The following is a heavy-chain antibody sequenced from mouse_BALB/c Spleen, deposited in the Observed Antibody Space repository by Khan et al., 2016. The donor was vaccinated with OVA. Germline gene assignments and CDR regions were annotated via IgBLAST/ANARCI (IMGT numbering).Heavy chain of an antibody. CDR2: INTYTGEP. CDR1: GYTFTNYG. Sequence: QIQLVQSGPELKKPGETVKISCKASGYTFTNYGMNWVKQAPGKGLKWMGWINTYTGEPTYADDFKGRFAFSLETSANTAYLQIKNLKNEDTATYFCARSASYWCFDVWGAGTTVTVSS. V-gene: IGHV9-3-1*01. D-gene: IGHD6-1*01. CDR3: ARSASYWCFDV. J-gene: IGHJ1*01.